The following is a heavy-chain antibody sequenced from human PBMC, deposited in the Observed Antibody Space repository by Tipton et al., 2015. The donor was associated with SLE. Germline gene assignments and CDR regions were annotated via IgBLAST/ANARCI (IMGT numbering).Heavy chain of an antibody. V-gene: IGHV4-34*01. CDR3: AMGQWEPALAF. D-gene: IGHD1-26*01. CDR2: INHSGTT. J-gene: IGHJ6*02. Sequence: TLSLTCTFSGGSISSFYWNWVRQPPGKGLEWVGEINHSGTTNYNPSLKSRVTISVDTSKSQFSLKLSSVTAADTAVYYCAMGQWEPALAFWGQGTTVTVSS. CDR1: GGSISSFY.